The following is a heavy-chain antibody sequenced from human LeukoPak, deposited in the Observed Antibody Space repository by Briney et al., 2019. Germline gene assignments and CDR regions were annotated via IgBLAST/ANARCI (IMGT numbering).Heavy chain of an antibody. CDR1: GGSFSGYY. CDR3: ARARYSSGWYLRTDAFDI. V-gene: IGHV4-34*01. CDR2: INHSGST. D-gene: IGHD6-19*01. J-gene: IGHJ3*02. Sequence: SETLSLTCTVSGGSFSGYYWSWIRQPPGKGLEWIGEINHSGSTNYNPSLKSRVTISVDTSKNQFSLKLSSVTAADTAVYYCARARYSSGWYLRTDAFDIWGQGTMVTVSS.